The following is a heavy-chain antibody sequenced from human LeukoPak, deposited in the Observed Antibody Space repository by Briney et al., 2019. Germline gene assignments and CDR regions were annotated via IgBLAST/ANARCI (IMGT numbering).Heavy chain of an antibody. V-gene: IGHV3-64D*06. Sequence: GGSLRLSCSVTGFAFSTYVMHWVRQAPGKGLEYVSAISSNGDNTYYADSVKGRFTISRDNSKNTLYLQMSSLRADDTAVYYCVRGTGYWGQGTLVTVSS. CDR1: GFAFSTYV. J-gene: IGHJ4*02. CDR2: ISSNGDNT. CDR3: VRGTGY.